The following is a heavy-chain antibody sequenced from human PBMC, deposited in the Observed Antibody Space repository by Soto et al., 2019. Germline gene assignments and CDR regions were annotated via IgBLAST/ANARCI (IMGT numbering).Heavy chain of an antibody. CDR2: IYYSGST. V-gene: IGHV4-39*01. Sequence: ETLSLTCTVSGGSISSSSYYWGWIRQPPGKGLEWIGSIYYSGSTYYNPSLKSRVTISVDTSKNQFSLKLSSVTAADTAVYYCARLGSSWYLLDYWGQGTLVTVSS. CDR1: GGSISSSSYY. J-gene: IGHJ4*02. CDR3: ARLGSSWYLLDY. D-gene: IGHD6-13*01.